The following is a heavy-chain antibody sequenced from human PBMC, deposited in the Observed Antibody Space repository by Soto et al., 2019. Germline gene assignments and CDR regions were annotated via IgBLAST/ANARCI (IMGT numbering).Heavy chain of an antibody. V-gene: IGHV4-34*01. CDR1: VGSFSGYY. CDR2: INHSGST. J-gene: IGHJ5*02. D-gene: IGHD2-2*01. Sequence: PVETLSLTCAVYVGSFSGYYWSLIRQPPGKGLEWFGEINHSGSTNYNPSLKSRVTISVDTSKNQFSLKLSSVTAADTAVYYCARGPDCSSTSCYANWFDPWGQGTMVTVSS. CDR3: ARGPDCSSTSCYANWFDP.